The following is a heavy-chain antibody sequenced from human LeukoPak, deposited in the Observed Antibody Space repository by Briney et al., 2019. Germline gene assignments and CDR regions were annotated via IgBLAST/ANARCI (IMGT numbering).Heavy chain of an antibody. CDR3: AKDGLDAFDI. J-gene: IGHJ3*02. CDR2: ISSSSSYI. Sequence: GGSLRLSCAASGFTFSSYSINWVRQAPGKGLEWVSSISSSSSYIYYADSVKGRFTISRDNAKNSLYLQMNSLRAEDTAVYYCAKDGLDAFDIWGQGTMVTVSS. CDR1: GFTFSSYS. V-gene: IGHV3-21*01.